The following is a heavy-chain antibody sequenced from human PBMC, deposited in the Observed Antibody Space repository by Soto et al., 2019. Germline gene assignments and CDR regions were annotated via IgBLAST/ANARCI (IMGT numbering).Heavy chain of an antibody. J-gene: IGHJ1*01. V-gene: IGHV3-23*01. CDR2: ISGSGGST. CDR3: AKDRTGYCSGGSCYWFEYFQH. Sequence: PGGSLRLSCAASAFSFSAYAMSWVRQAPGKGLEWVSAISGSGGSTYYADSVKGRFTISRDNSKNTLYLQMNSLRAEDTAVYYCAKDRTGYCSGGSCYWFEYFQHWGQGTLVTVSS. D-gene: IGHD2-15*01. CDR1: AFSFSAYA.